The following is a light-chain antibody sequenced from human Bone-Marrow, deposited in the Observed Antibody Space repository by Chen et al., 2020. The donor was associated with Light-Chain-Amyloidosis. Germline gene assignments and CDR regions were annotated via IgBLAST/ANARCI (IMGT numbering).Light chain of an antibody. Sequence: QSVLTQPPSASGTHGQRDTITCSVASSNIVMNYEYWYQPFPGAAPNLLIHRNNQRPSVVRGLFAASKCGTAALLASSGLRAEDAADYYCAAWDSSLSGDVFGGGTKLTVL. CDR3: AAWDSSLSGDV. J-gene: IGLJ2*01. CDR1: SSNIVMNY. CDR2: RNN. V-gene: IGLV1-47*01.